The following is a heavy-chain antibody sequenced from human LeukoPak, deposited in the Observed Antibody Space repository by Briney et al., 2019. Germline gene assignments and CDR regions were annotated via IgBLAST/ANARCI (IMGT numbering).Heavy chain of an antibody. CDR2: INSDGSST. J-gene: IGHJ3*02. Sequence: GGSLRLSCAASGFTYSSYWMRWVRHAPGKGPVWVGHINSDGSSTTYADSVKGRFTISRDNAKNTLYLQMNSLRAEDTAVYYCAGGLTIFGAVNDAFDIWGQGTMVTVSS. D-gene: IGHD3-3*01. V-gene: IGHV3-74*01. CDR3: AGGLTIFGAVNDAFDI. CDR1: GFTYSSYW.